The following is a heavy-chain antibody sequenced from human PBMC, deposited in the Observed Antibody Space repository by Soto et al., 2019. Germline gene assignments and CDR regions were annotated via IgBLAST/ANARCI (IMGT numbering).Heavy chain of an antibody. CDR3: VRTSLVVAAATREDY. J-gene: IGHJ4*02. V-gene: IGHV3-74*01. CDR1: GFTFSSYW. D-gene: IGHD2-15*01. Sequence: EVQLVESGGGLVQPGESLRLSCAASGFTFSSYWMHWVRQAPGKGLVWVSRINSDGRSTSYAGSVKGRFTISRDNAKNTLYLQMNRLRAEDTAVYYCVRTSLVVAAATREDYWGQGTLVTVSS. CDR2: INSDGRST.